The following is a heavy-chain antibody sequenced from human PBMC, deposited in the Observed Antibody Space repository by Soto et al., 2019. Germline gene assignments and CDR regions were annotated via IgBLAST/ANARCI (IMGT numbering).Heavy chain of an antibody. D-gene: IGHD6-13*01. V-gene: IGHV3-30*18. CDR2: ISHDGNDK. Sequence: PRLSCAASGFTFSSYGMHWVRQAPGKGLEWVAVISHDGNDKYHADSVKGRFTISRDNSKNTLYLQMNSLRLEDTAVYYCAKDGDVAAAGYYFDYWGRGTLVTVSS. J-gene: IGHJ4*02. CDR1: GFTFSSYG. CDR3: AKDGDVAAAGYYFDY.